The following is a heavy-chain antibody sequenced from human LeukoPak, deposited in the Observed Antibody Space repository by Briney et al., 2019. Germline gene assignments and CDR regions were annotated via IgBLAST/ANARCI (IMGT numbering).Heavy chain of an antibody. Sequence: AGGSLTLSCAPSGFTFSSYAMSWVRHAPGEGLEWVSLLSGSGGSTYYADSVKGRFTISRDNSKNTLYLQMNSLRAEDTAVYYCAKAWLEQGGMFDYWGQGTPVTVSS. J-gene: IGHJ4*02. V-gene: IGHV3-23*01. CDR3: AKAWLEQGGMFDY. D-gene: IGHD1/OR15-1a*01. CDR2: LSGSGGST. CDR1: GFTFSSYA.